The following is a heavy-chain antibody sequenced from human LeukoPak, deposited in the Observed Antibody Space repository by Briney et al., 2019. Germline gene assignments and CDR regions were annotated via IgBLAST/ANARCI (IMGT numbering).Heavy chain of an antibody. CDR1: GFTFSSYA. CDR2: ISYDGSNK. CDR3: ARADFWSGYYTAEYFQH. D-gene: IGHD3-3*01. V-gene: IGHV3-30*04. J-gene: IGHJ1*01. Sequence: GRSLRVSCAASGFTFSSYAMHWVRQAPGKGLEWVAVISYDGSNKYYADSVKGRFTISRDNSKNTLYLQMNSLRAEDTAVYYCARADFWSGYYTAEYFQHWGQGTLVTVSS.